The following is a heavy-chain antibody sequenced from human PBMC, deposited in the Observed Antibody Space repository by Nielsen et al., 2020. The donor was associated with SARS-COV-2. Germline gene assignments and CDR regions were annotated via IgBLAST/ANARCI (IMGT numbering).Heavy chain of an antibody. CDR3: ARQPYSAYQLDF. J-gene: IGHJ4*02. CDR2: IYHSGSA. V-gene: IGHV4-39*01. Sequence: SETLSLTCTVSGGSITSSGYYWGWIRQPPGKGLEWIGSIYHSGSAYYTPSLKNRVTMSVDTSKNQFSLKLSSVTAADTAVYYCARQPYSAYQLDFLGQGTLVAVSS. CDR1: GGSITSSGYY. D-gene: IGHD5-12*01.